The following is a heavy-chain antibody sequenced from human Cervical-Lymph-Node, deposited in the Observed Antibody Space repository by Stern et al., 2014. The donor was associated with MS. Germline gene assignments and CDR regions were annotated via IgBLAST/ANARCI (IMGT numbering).Heavy chain of an antibody. CDR3: ARDYGDFDWTPVSRFDY. CDR2: INAGNGNT. Sequence: VQLVQSGAEVQKPGASVKVSCTASGYTFTSYVLHWVRQAPGQSLEWMGWINAGNGNTKYAHKFQGRVTFSRDTSASTAYMEMSSLRSEDTAVFYCARDYGDFDWTPVSRFDYRGQGTQVTVSS. D-gene: IGHD4-17*01. V-gene: IGHV1-3*01. CDR1: GYTFTSYV. J-gene: IGHJ4*02.